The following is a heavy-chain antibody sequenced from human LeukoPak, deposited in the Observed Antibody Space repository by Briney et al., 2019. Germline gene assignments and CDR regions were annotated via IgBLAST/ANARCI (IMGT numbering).Heavy chain of an antibody. J-gene: IGHJ4*02. CDR1: GGSFSGYY. D-gene: IGHD3-22*01. CDR2: INHSGST. CDR3: ARDEPHHYYDSSGYGY. V-gene: IGHV4-34*01. Sequence: SETLSLTCAVYGGSFSGYYWSWIRQPPGKGLEWIGEINHSGSTNYNPSLKSRVTISVDTSKNQFSLKLSSVTAADTAVYYCARDEPHHYYDSSGYGYWGQGTLVTVSS.